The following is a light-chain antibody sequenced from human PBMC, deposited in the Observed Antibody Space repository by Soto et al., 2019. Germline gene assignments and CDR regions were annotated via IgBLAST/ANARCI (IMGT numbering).Light chain of an antibody. J-gene: IGLJ1*01. CDR2: EVS. Sequence: QSALSQPPSVSGSPGQSVAISCTGTSSDVGSYNRVSWYQQPPGTAPKVMIYEVSNRPSGVPDRFSGSKSGNTASLTISGLQAEDEDDYYCSSYTSSNTYVFGTGTKVTVL. V-gene: IGLV2-18*02. CDR3: SSYTSSNTYV. CDR1: SSDVGSYNR.